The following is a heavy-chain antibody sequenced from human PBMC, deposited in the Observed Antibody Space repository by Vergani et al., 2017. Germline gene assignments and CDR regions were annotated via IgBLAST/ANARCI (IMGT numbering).Heavy chain of an antibody. CDR3: ARDTLGYCSGGSCYSLDY. Sequence: EVQLLESGGNLIQPGGSLRLSCGASGFTFSSYAMTWVRLAPGKGLQWVSAISGSGGNTFYTDSVKGRFTISRDNSKDTLYLQMNSLRAEDTAVYYCARDTLGYCSGGSCYSLDYWGQGTLVTVSS. J-gene: IGHJ4*02. D-gene: IGHD2-15*01. V-gene: IGHV3-23*01. CDR2: ISGSGGNT. CDR1: GFTFSSYA.